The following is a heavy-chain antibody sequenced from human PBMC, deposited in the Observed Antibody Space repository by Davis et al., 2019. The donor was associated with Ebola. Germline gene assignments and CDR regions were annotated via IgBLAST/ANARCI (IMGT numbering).Heavy chain of an antibody. J-gene: IGHJ1*01. CDR3: ARGISGGTVTLGD. CDR2: IKYDGSEK. V-gene: IGHV3-7*01. CDR1: GFTFTYYW. D-gene: IGHD3-16*01. Sequence: LTCAASGFTFTYYWMTWVRQAPGKGLEWVGKIKYDGSEKYYVDSVKGRFTISRDESDNTLYLQMDTLRTEDTAVYHCARGISGGTVTLGDWGQGTLVTVSS.